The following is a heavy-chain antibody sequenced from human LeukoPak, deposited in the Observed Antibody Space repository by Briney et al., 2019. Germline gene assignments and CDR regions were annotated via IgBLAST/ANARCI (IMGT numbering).Heavy chain of an antibody. CDR3: ARASHGIAAASWFDP. Sequence: AASVKVSCTASGYTFTSYGISWVRQAPGQGLEWMGWISAYNGNTNYAQKLQGRVTMTTDTSTSTAYMELRSLRSDDTAVYYCARASHGIAAASWFDPWGQGTLVTVSS. CDR2: ISAYNGNT. D-gene: IGHD6-13*01. J-gene: IGHJ5*02. CDR1: GYTFTSYG. V-gene: IGHV1-18*01.